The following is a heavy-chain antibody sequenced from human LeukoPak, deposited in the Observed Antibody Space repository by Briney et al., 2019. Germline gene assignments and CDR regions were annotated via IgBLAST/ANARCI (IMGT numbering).Heavy chain of an antibody. CDR1: GYSISSGYY. D-gene: IGHD3-10*01. V-gene: IGHV4-38-2*01. Sequence: SETLSLTCGVSGYSISSGYYWGWIRQPQGKGLEWIGTIYHAGNTNHNPSLKSRVTTSVDTSKNQFSLKLTSVTAADTAVYYCARRDRGRDAFDIWGQGTMVTVSS. J-gene: IGHJ3*02. CDR3: ARRDRGRDAFDI. CDR2: IYHAGNT.